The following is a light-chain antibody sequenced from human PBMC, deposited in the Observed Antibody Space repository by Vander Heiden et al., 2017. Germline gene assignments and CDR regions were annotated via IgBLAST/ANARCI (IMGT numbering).Light chain of an antibody. V-gene: IGKV1-39*01. CDR1: HSISTY. J-gene: IGKJ2*01. Sequence: IQMTQSPSSLSTSIGDRVTITCRASHSISTYLNWYQQKPGKAPNLLIYGASTLQSGVPSRFSGSGSGTDFTLTISNVQSEDFGTYYCQQNSNIPRTFGQGTKLEIK. CDR2: GAS. CDR3: QQNSNIPRT.